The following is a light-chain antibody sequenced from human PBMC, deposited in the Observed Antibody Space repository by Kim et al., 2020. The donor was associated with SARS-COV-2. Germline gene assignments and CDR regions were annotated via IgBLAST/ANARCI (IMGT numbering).Light chain of an antibody. CDR1: QSINTY. CDR2: GAS. V-gene: IGKV1-39*01. J-gene: IGKJ2*01. Sequence: SASVGDRVTIICRARQSINTYLVWYQQKPGKAPNLLIYGASSLQSGVPPRFSGSGSGTDFTLTISSLQPEDFATYYCQQSYSSPPTFGQGTKLEI. CDR3: QQSYSSPPT.